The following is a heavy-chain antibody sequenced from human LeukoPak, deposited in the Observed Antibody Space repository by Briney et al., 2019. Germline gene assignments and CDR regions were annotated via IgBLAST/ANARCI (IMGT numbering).Heavy chain of an antibody. Sequence: GASVKVSCKAFGYTFTSNYMHWVRQAPGQGPEWMGVISPSGGSTTYAQKFQGRVTMTRDTSIATAYMELNELTSDDTAVYYCAGQKDPRPIDYWGQGTLVTVSS. V-gene: IGHV1-46*01. CDR1: GYTFTSNY. CDR2: ISPSGGST. CDR3: AGQKDPRPIDY. J-gene: IGHJ4*02.